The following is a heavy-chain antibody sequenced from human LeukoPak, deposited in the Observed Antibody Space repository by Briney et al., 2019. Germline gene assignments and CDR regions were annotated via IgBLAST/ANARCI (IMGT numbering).Heavy chain of an antibody. J-gene: IGHJ4*02. V-gene: IGHV4-4*07. CDR2: ISASGNT. D-gene: IGHD3-10*01. CDR1: GASIRTYY. Sequence: SETLSLTCTVSGASIRTYYWSWIRQPAGKGLEWIGRISASGNTDHNPSLKSRVTMSVDTSKNQVSLNLDSVTAADTAVYYCASSLYYYTSGAGFDYWGQGTLVTVSA. CDR3: ASSLYYYTSGAGFDY.